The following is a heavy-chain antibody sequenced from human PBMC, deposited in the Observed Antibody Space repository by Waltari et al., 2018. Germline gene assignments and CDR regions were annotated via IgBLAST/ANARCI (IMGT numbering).Heavy chain of an antibody. Sequence: QVQLQESGPGLVKPSETLSLTCTVPGYSISSGYYWGWIRQPPGKGLEWIGSIYHSGSTYYNPSLKSRVTISVDTSKNQFSLKLSSVTAADTAVYYCARVPVGYCSSTSCPDNWFDPWGQGTLVTVSS. CDR2: IYHSGST. J-gene: IGHJ5*02. D-gene: IGHD2-2*01. V-gene: IGHV4-38-2*02. CDR1: GYSISSGYY. CDR3: ARVPVGYCSSTSCPDNWFDP.